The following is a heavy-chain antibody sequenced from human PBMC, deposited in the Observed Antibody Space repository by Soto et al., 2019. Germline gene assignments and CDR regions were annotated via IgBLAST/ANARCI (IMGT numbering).Heavy chain of an antibody. V-gene: IGHV1-18*01. CDR1: GYTFTSYG. D-gene: IGHD3-22*01. CDR2: ISAYNGNK. CDR3: ARDLRYDSSGYSRHYFDY. Sequence: GASVKVSCKASGYTFTSYGISWVRQAPGQGLEWKGWISAYNGNKNYAQKLQGRVTMTTDTSTSTAYMELRSLRSDDTAVYYCARDLRYDSSGYSRHYFDYWGQGTLVTVSS. J-gene: IGHJ4*02.